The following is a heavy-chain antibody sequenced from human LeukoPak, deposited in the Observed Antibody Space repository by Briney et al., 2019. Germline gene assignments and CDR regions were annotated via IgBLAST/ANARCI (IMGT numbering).Heavy chain of an antibody. CDR1: GGTFSSYA. CDR2: IIPILGIA. D-gene: IGHD2-2*01. Sequence: ASVKVSCKASGGTFSSYAISWVRQAPGQGLEWMGRIIPILGIANYAQKFQGRATITADKSTSTAYMELSSLRSEDTAVYYCARMDVVVPAADPWGQGTLVTVSS. J-gene: IGHJ5*02. V-gene: IGHV1-69*04. CDR3: ARMDVVVPAADP.